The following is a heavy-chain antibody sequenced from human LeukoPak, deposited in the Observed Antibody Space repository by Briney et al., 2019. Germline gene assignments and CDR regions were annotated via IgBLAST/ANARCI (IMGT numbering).Heavy chain of an antibody. Sequence: GGSLRLSCAASDFDFSSHAMTWVRQAPGKGLEWVSAISISGTKTYYGDSVKGRFIISRDNSKNTLYLQMNSLRAEDTAVYYCAKDPTASSGYYYFDYWGQGTLVTVSS. CDR3: AKDPTASSGYYYFDY. D-gene: IGHD3-22*01. V-gene: IGHV3-23*01. CDR2: ISISGTKT. CDR1: DFDFSSHA. J-gene: IGHJ4*02.